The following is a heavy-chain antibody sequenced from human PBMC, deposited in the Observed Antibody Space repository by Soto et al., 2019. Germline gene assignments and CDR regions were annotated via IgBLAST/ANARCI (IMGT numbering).Heavy chain of an antibody. Sequence: ASEKVSCKVSGYTLTELSMHWVRQAPGKGLEWMGGFDPEDGETIYAQKFQGRVTMTEDTSPDTAYMELSSLRSEDTAVYYCAENVVWVAATLGDALDIWGKGTSVTVSS. V-gene: IGHV1-24*01. D-gene: IGHD2-15*01. CDR1: GYTLTELS. CDR2: FDPEDGET. CDR3: AENVVWVAATLGDALDI. J-gene: IGHJ3*02.